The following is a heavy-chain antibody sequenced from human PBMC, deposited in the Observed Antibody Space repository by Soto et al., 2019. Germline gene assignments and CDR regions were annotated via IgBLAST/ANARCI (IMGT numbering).Heavy chain of an antibody. Sequence: GGSLRLSCAASGFTFSSYNMNWVRQAPGKGLEWVSSISSTSSYVYYADSVKGRFTISRDNAKNSLYLQMDSLRAEDTAVYYCATYYDGTGYNFDYWGQGTLVTVSS. V-gene: IGHV3-21*01. CDR2: ISSTSSYV. CDR1: GFTFSSYN. D-gene: IGHD3-22*01. J-gene: IGHJ4*02. CDR3: ATYYDGTGYNFDY.